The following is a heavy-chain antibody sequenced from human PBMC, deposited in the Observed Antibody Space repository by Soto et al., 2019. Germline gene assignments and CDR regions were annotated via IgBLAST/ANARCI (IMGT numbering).Heavy chain of an antibody. V-gene: IGHV3-21*01. CDR3: VRGEVPAD. CDR2: ISSGSSYR. J-gene: IGHJ4*02. Sequence: GGSLRLSCAASGFRFSSYNMNWVRQAPGKGLEWVSSISSGSSYRYYADSVKGRFTISRDNAKKSPFLQMNSLRGEDTAVYYCVRGEVPADWGQGTLVTVSS. D-gene: IGHD1-26*01. CDR1: GFRFSSYN.